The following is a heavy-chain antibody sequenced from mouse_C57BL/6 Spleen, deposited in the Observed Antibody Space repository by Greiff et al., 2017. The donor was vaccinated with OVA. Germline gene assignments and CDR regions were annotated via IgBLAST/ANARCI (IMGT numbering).Heavy chain of an antibody. V-gene: IGHV1-22*01. Sequence: EVQLQQSGPELVKPGASVKMSCKASGYTFTDYNMHWVKQSHGKSLEWIGYINPNNGGTSYNQKFKGKATLTVNKSSSTAYMELRSLTSEDPAVYYCAGYSNYVRYFDYWGQGTTLTVSS. J-gene: IGHJ2*01. CDR2: INPNNGGT. CDR1: GYTFTDYN. D-gene: IGHD2-5*01. CDR3: AGYSNYVRYFDY.